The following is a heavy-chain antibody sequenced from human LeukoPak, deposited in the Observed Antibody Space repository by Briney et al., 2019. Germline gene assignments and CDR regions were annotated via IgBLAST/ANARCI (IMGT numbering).Heavy chain of an antibody. D-gene: IGHD3-3*01. CDR1: KFTFSTFS. CDR2: ISGSGGYT. CDR3: AKGPDDFWSGYFAPYYFDY. V-gene: IGHV3-23*01. J-gene: IGHJ4*02. Sequence: PGGSLRLSCAASKFTFSTFSMSWVRQAPGKGLEWVSSISGSGGYTYYADSVKGRFTISRDNPKNTPYLQMNSLRAEDTAVYYCAKGPDDFWSGYFAPYYFDYCGQGTLVTVSS.